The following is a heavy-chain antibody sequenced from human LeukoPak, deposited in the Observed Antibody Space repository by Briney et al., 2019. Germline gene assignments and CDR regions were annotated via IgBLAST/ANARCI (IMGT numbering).Heavy chain of an antibody. Sequence: GGSLRLSCAASGFTFSSYAMSWVRQAPGKGLEWVSAISGSGDSTYYADSVKGRFTISRDNSKNTLYLQMNSLRAEDTAVYYCAKVLYYYDSSGYYSGAFDIRGQGTMVTVSS. CDR2: ISGSGDST. V-gene: IGHV3-23*01. CDR1: GFTFSSYA. J-gene: IGHJ3*02. CDR3: AKVLYYYDSSGYYSGAFDI. D-gene: IGHD3-22*01.